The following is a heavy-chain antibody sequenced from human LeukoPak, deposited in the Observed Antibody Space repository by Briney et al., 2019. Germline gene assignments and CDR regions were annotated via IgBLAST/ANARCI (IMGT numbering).Heavy chain of an antibody. J-gene: IGHJ4*02. CDR1: GGSISSYY. CDR3: ARGQARFGELYQFDY. Sequence: SETLSLTCTVSGGSISSYYWSWIRQPPGKGLEWIGYIYYSGSTNYNPSLKSRVTISVDTSKNQFSLKLSSVTAADTAVYYCARGQARFGELYQFDYWGQGTLVTVSS. CDR2: IYYSGST. V-gene: IGHV4-59*01. D-gene: IGHD3-10*01.